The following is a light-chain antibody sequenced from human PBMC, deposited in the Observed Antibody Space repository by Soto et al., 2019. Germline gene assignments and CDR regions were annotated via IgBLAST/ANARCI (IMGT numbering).Light chain of an antibody. CDR1: QGISSY. Sequence: DIQLTQSPSFLSASVGDRVTITCRASQGISSYLAWYQQKPGKAPNLLIHTASTLQTGVPSRFSGSGSGTEFTLTISSLQPEDFATYYCQQLHSYPITFGQGTRLEIK. J-gene: IGKJ5*01. V-gene: IGKV1-9*01. CDR2: TAS. CDR3: QQLHSYPIT.